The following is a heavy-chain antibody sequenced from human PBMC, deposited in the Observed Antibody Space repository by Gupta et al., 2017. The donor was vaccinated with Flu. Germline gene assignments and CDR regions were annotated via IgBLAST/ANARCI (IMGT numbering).Heavy chain of an antibody. V-gene: IGHV4-34*12. CDR1: GGSLSGYY. Sequence: CAVYGGSLSGYYWSWIRQPPGKGLEWIGEIIYSGSTKYNPSLKSRVTTSVDTSKNQFSLKXSXVTAADXAVYYCARTRGKGTAFQHWGQGTLVTVSS. CDR2: IIYSGST. CDR3: ARTRGKGTAFQH. J-gene: IGHJ1*01. D-gene: IGHD1-1*01.